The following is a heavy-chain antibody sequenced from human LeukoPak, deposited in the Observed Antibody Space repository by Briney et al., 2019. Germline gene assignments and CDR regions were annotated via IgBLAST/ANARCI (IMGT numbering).Heavy chain of an antibody. D-gene: IGHD3-22*01. CDR3: ARAGPTYYYDSSGYGDFDY. V-gene: IGHV1-69*13. Sequence: GASVKVSCKASGGTFSSYAISWVRQAPGQGLEWMGGIIPIFGTANYAQKFQGRVTITADESTSTAYMELSSLRSEDTAVYYCARAGPTYYYDSSGYGDFDYWGQGTLVTVSS. CDR1: GGTFSSYA. CDR2: IIPIFGTA. J-gene: IGHJ4*02.